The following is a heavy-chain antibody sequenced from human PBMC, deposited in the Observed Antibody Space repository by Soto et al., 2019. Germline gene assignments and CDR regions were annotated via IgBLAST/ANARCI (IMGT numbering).Heavy chain of an antibody. Sequence: QVQLQESGPGLVKPSETLSLTCTVSGGSISSYYWSWIRQPAGKGLEWTGRIYTSGSTNYNPSLKSRVTMSVDTSKNQFSLKLSSVTAADTAVYYCAREGYYDSSGPFDYWGQGTLVTVSS. D-gene: IGHD3-22*01. CDR3: AREGYYDSSGPFDY. J-gene: IGHJ4*02. CDR2: IYTSGST. CDR1: GGSISSYY. V-gene: IGHV4-4*07.